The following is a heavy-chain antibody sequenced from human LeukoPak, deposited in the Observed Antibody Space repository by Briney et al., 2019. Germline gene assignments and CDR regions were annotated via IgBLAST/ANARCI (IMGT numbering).Heavy chain of an antibody. CDR2: INWSGQAS. J-gene: IGHJ4*02. V-gene: IGHV3-20*04. Sequence: GGSLRLSCVGAGFSNSDYGMSWVRPVPGKGLEWVSGINWSGQASEYADSVKGRFIISRDNAENSLYLQMNSLRPEDTGLYYCARDLSATWYSLAFWGQGTLVTVSS. CDR3: ARDLSATWYSLAF. CDR1: GFSNSDYG. D-gene: IGHD2-15*01.